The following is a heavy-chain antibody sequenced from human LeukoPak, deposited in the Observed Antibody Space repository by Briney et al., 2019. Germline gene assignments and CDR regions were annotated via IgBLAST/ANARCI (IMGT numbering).Heavy chain of an antibody. CDR2: INRDGSQK. J-gene: IGHJ3*02. Sequence: GGSLRLSCAASGFSLSAYWMTWVRQAPGKGLEWVANINRDGSQKDHVDSVKGRFTISRDNAENSLFLQMNSLTAEDTAVYYCAVQFGYCSSTSCLDAFDIWGQGTMVTVSS. CDR3: AVQFGYCSSTSCLDAFDI. D-gene: IGHD2-2*03. V-gene: IGHV3-7*01. CDR1: GFSLSAYW.